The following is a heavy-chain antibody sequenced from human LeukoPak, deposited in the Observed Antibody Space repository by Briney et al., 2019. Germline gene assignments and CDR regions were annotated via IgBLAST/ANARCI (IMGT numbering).Heavy chain of an antibody. CDR3: ARYDVWGTYRAFDY. V-gene: IGHV4-39*07. CDR1: GGSISSSSYY. Sequence: SETLSLTCTVSGGSISSSSYYWGWIRQPPGRGLEWIGTIYHSGSTYYNPSLKSRVTISVDTSKNQFSLKLSSVTAADTAVYYCARYDVWGTYRAFDYWGQGTLVTVSS. J-gene: IGHJ4*02. D-gene: IGHD3-16*02. CDR2: IYHSGST.